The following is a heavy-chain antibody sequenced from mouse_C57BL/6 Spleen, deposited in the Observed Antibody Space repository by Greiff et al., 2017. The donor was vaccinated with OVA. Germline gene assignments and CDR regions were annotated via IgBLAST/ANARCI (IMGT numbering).Heavy chain of an antibody. CDR3: ARECAHYYGNYFDY. J-gene: IGHJ2*01. V-gene: IGHV1-82*01. CDR1: GYAFSSSW. Sequence: VQLQQSGPELVKPGASVKISCKASGYAFSSSWMNWVKQRPGKGLEWIGRIYPGDGDTNYNGKFKGKATLTADKSSSTAYMQLSSLTSEDSAVYFGARECAHYYGNYFDYWGQGTTLTVSS. D-gene: IGHD1-1*01. CDR2: IYPGDGDT.